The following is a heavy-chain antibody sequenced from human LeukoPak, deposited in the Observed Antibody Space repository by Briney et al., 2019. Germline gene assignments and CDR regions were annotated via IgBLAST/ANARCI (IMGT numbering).Heavy chain of an antibody. CDR3: ARGGHSSGWFN. J-gene: IGHJ4*02. D-gene: IGHD6-19*01. CDR2: INPNSGGT. Sequence: ASVKVSCKASGYTFTSYGISWVRQAPGQGLEWMGWINPNSGGTNYAQKFQGRVTMTRDTSISTAYMELSRLRSDDTAVYYCARGGHSSGWFNWGQGTLVTVSS. CDR1: GYTFTSYG. V-gene: IGHV1-2*02.